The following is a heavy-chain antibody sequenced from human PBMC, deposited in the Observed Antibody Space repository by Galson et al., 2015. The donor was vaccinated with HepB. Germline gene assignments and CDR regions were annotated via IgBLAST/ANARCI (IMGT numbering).Heavy chain of an antibody. CDR2: ISSSSSYI. J-gene: IGHJ6*04. Sequence: SLRLSCAASGFTFSSYSMNWVRQAPGKGLEWVSSISSSSSYIYYADSVKGRFTISRDNAKNSLYLQMNSLRAEDTAVYYCATLDDYNFWSGCSRSDRIYYYYAMAVWGKGTTVTISS. D-gene: IGHD3-3*01. CDR1: GFTFSSYS. CDR3: ATLDDYNFWSGCSRSDRIYYYYAMAV. V-gene: IGHV3-21*01.